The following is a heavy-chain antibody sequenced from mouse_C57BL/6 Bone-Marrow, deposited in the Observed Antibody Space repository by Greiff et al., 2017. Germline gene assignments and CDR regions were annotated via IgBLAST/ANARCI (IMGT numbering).Heavy chain of an antibody. CDR1: GYTFTSYW. Sequence: QVQLQQPGAELVKPGASVKLSCKASGYTFTSYWMHWVKQRPGQGLEWIGMIHPNSGSTNYNEKFKSKATLTVDKSSSTAYMQLSSLTSEDSAVYYCARSRGNWYFDVWGTGTTVTVSS. D-gene: IGHD2-14*01. CDR2: IHPNSGST. J-gene: IGHJ1*03. CDR3: ARSRGNWYFDV. V-gene: IGHV1-64*01.